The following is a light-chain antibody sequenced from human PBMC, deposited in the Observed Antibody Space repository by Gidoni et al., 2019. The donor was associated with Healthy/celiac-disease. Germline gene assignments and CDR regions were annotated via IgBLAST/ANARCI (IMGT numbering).Light chain of an antibody. CDR3: LQSIQLPWT. V-gene: IGKV2D-29*01. J-gene: IGKJ1*01. CDR2: EVS. Sequence: DIVMTQTPRSLSVTPGQPASISCKSSQSVLHSDGKTYLYWYLQKPGPPPQLLIYEVSNRFSGVPDRFRGSGSGADFPLNISLVDAEVVGVYCCLQSIQLPWTFGQGTKVEIK. CDR1: QSVLHSDGKTY.